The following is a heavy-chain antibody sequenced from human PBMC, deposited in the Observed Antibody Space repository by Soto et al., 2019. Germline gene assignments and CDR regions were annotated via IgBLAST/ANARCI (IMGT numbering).Heavy chain of an antibody. CDR3: AKDGGIEMATIGDDY. D-gene: IGHD5-12*01. Sequence: EVQLLESGGGLVQPGGSLRLSCAASGFTFSSYAMSWVRQAPGKGLEWVSAISGSGGSTYYADSVKGRFTISRDNSKNKLYLQMNSLRAEDTAVYYCAKDGGIEMATIGDDYWGQGTLVTVSS. CDR1: GFTFSSYA. V-gene: IGHV3-23*01. J-gene: IGHJ4*02. CDR2: ISGSGGST.